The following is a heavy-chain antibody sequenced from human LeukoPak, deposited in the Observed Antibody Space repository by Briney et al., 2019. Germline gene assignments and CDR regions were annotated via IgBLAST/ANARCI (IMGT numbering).Heavy chain of an antibody. CDR1: GFTISSYW. Sequence: GGSLRLSCAASGFTISSYWMNWVRQAPGKGLEWVSSISSSSSYIYYADSVKGRFTISRDNAKNSLYLQMNSLRAEDTAVYYCSRSDFGSGPRTLWGQGTLVTVSS. CDR3: SRSDFGSGPRTL. V-gene: IGHV3-21*01. D-gene: IGHD3-10*01. CDR2: ISSSSSYI. J-gene: IGHJ4*02.